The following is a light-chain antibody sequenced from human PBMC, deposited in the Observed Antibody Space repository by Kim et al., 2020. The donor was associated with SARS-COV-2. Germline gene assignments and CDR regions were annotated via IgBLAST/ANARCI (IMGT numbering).Light chain of an antibody. J-gene: IGKJ5*01. CDR3: QQYGSSSIT. Sequence: PVDSATLSCRASHSGTSSYLAWYQQKPGQAPRLLIYGASSRATGSPDRFSGSGSGTDFTLTISRLEPEDFAVYYCQQYGSSSITFGQGTRLEIK. CDR1: HSGTSSY. CDR2: GAS. V-gene: IGKV3-20*01.